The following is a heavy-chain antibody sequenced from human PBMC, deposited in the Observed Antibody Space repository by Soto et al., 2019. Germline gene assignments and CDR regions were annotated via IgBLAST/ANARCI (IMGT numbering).Heavy chain of an antibody. V-gene: IGHV1-18*01. CDR2: ISAYNGNT. CDR1: GYSFTTYG. CDR3: AREGPAPYYYYGMDV. J-gene: IGHJ6*02. Sequence: QVQLVQSGGEVKKPGASVKVSCKSSGYSFTTYGISWVRQAPGQWLEWMGWISAYNGNTNYAQKLQDRVTMTTDTSTSTAYMELRSLRSDDTAVYYFAREGPAPYYYYGMDVWGQGSTVTVSS.